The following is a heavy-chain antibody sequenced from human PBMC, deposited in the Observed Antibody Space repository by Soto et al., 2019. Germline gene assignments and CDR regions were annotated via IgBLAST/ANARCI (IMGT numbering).Heavy chain of an antibody. CDR3: AKDPSSGWYRDFDY. V-gene: IGHV3-30*18. Sequence: PGGSLRLSCAASGFTFSSYGMHWVRQAPGKGLEWVAVISYDGSNKYYADSVKGRFTISRDNSKYTLYLQMNSLRAEDTAVCYCAKDPSSGWYRDFDYWGQGTLVTVSS. CDR1: GFTFSSYG. CDR2: ISYDGSNK. J-gene: IGHJ4*02. D-gene: IGHD6-19*01.